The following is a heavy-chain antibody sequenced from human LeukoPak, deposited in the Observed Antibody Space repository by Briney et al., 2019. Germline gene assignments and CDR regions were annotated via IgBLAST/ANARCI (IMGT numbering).Heavy chain of an antibody. D-gene: IGHD2-8*02. Sequence: KSGGPLRLSCAASGFTFSSYSMNCVRQAPGKGLEGVSSISSSSSHIYYADSVKGRFTISRDNSKSTLSLQMNSLRAEDTAIYYCATYRQVLLPFESWGQGTLVTVSS. CDR1: GFTFSSYS. V-gene: IGHV3-21*04. CDR2: ISSSSSHI. J-gene: IGHJ4*02. CDR3: ATYRQVLLPFES.